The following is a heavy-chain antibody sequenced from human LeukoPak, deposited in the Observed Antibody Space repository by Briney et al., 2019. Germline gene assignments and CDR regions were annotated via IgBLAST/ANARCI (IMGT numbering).Heavy chain of an antibody. Sequence: PGGSLRLSCAASGFTFSSYAMHWVRQAPGKGLEWVAVISYDGSNKYYADSVKGRFTISRDNSKNTLYLQMNSLRAEDTAVYYCARDGPSETPYYYYYMDVWGKGTTVTVSS. CDR3: ARDGPSETPYYYYYMDV. CDR1: GFTFSSYA. CDR2: ISYDGSNK. J-gene: IGHJ6*03. V-gene: IGHV3-30*04.